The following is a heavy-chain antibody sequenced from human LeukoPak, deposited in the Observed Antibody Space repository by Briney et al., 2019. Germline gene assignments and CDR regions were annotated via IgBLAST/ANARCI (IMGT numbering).Heavy chain of an antibody. D-gene: IGHD3-22*01. CDR3: ARNTMIIVAPSYFDY. Sequence: SETLSLTCTVSGASISSISYYWGWIRQPPGKGLEWIGSIYYSGSIYYNPSLRSRVTISVDTSKNQFSLKLSSVTAADTAVYYCARNTMIIVAPSYFDYWGQGTLVTVSS. CDR2: IYYSGSI. V-gene: IGHV4-39*01. CDR1: GASISSISYY. J-gene: IGHJ4*02.